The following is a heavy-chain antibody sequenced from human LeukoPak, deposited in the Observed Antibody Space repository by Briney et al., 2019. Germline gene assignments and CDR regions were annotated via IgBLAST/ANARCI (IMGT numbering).Heavy chain of an antibody. CDR2: IIPIFGTA. D-gene: IGHD2-15*01. CDR3: ARDCSGGSCYFSLDY. V-gene: IGHV1-69*05. CDR1: GGTFSSYA. Sequence: AASVKVSXKASGGTFSSYAISWVRQAHGQGLEWMGRIIPIFGTANYAQKFQGRVTITTDESTSTAYMELSSLRSEDTAVYYCARDCSGGSCYFSLDYWGQGTLVTVSS. J-gene: IGHJ4*02.